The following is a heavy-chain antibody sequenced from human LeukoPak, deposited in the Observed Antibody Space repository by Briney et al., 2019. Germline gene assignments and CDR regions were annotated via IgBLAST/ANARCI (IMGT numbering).Heavy chain of an antibody. D-gene: IGHD6-13*01. Sequence: GASVNVSCKASGYTFTGYYMHGVRQAPGQGLEWMGWINPNSGGTNYAQKFQGRVTMTRDTSISTAYMELSGLRSDDTAVYYCARFGTAEARDLWDYWGQGTLVTVSS. CDR3: ARFGTAEARDLWDY. CDR1: GYTFTGYY. V-gene: IGHV1-2*02. CDR2: INPNSGGT. J-gene: IGHJ4*02.